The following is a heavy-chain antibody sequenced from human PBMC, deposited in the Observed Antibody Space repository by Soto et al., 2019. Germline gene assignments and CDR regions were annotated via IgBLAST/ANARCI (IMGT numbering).Heavy chain of an antibody. J-gene: IGHJ6*03. CDR1: GGSISSYY. CDR2: IYYSGST. CDR3: ARGSSSWYWDLNYYYMDV. Sequence: SETLSLTCTVSGGSISSYYWSWIRQPPGKGLEWIGYIYYSGSTNYNPSLKSRVTISVDTSKNQFSLKLSSVTAADTAVYYCARGSSSWYWDLNYYYMDVWGKGTTVTVSS. D-gene: IGHD6-13*01. V-gene: IGHV4-59*01.